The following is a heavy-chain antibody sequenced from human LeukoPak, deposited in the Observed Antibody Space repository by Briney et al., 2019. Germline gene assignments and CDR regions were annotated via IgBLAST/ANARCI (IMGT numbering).Heavy chain of an antibody. J-gene: IGHJ6*02. CDR3: AKDQHDSSGYDPGGMDV. Sequence: GGSLRLSCAASGFTFSSYEMNWVRQAPGKGLEWVSAISGSGGSTYYADSVKGRFTISRDNSKNTLYLQMNSLRAEDTAVYYCAKDQHDSSGYDPGGMDVWGQGTTVTVSS. CDR1: GFTFSSYE. V-gene: IGHV3-23*01. D-gene: IGHD3-22*01. CDR2: ISGSGGST.